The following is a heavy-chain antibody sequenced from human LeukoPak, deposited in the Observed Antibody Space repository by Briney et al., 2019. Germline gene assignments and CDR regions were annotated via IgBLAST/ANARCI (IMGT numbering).Heavy chain of an antibody. Sequence: GRSLRLSCAASEFTFSSYAMHWVRQAPGKGLEWVALVSNDGGDKYYADSVKGRFTISRDNSKNTLYLQMNSLRGEDTGVYYCAKAHLLDWLLPFDYWGQGTLVTVSS. V-gene: IGHV3-30*18. CDR2: VSNDGGDK. CDR1: EFTFSSYA. J-gene: IGHJ4*02. D-gene: IGHD3/OR15-3a*01. CDR3: AKAHLLDWLLPFDY.